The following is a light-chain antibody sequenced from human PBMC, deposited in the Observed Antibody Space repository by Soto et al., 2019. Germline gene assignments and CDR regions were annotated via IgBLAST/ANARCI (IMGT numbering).Light chain of an antibody. J-gene: IGKJ4*01. CDR2: DAS. Sequence: DIQMTQSPSTLSASVGDRGTITCRASQSISSWMAWYQQKPGKAPKLLIYDASSLESGVPSRFSGSGSGTEFTLTISSLQPDDFATYYCQQYNSYPLTFGGGTKVEIK. V-gene: IGKV1-5*01. CDR3: QQYNSYPLT. CDR1: QSISSW.